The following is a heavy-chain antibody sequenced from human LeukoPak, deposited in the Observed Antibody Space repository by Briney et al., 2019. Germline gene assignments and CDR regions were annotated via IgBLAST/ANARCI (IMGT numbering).Heavy chain of an antibody. J-gene: IGHJ6*02. CDR3: ARSEWQWLTSAYYYYYGMDV. Sequence: GGSLRLSCAASGFTFSSYGMHWVRQAPGKGLEWVAVIWYDGSNKYYADSVKGRFTISRDNSKDTLYLQMNSLRAEDTAVYYCARSEWQWLTSAYYYYYGMDVWGQGTTVTVSS. V-gene: IGHV3-33*01. CDR1: GFTFSSYG. CDR2: IWYDGSNK. D-gene: IGHD6-19*01.